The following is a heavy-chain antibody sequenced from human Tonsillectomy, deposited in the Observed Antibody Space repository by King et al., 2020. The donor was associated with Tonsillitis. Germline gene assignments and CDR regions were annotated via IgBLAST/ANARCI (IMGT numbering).Heavy chain of an antibody. J-gene: IGHJ2*01. CDR3: AKDGIALSDWYFDL. V-gene: IGHV3-30*18. D-gene: IGHD3-16*02. Sequence: QVQLVESGGGVVQPGTSLRLSCAASGFTFGNYGMHWVRQAPGKGLEWVALIAYDASYENYADSVKGRFTISRDNSKNKLYLEMNGLRVEVTAVYYCAKDGIALSDWYFDLWGRGTLVTVSS. CDR2: IAYDASYE. CDR1: GFTFGNYG.